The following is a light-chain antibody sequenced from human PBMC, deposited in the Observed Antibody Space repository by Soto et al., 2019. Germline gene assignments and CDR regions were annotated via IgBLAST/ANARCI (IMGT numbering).Light chain of an antibody. V-gene: IGKV3-11*01. CDR1: QSVSSD. CDR3: QQHSHLSPWT. Sequence: ILCTPSAATPSFSRGTRTTLSCRASQSVSSDFLAWYQQKPGQAPRLPIYDASNRATGIPARFSGSGSGTDFTLTISNLEPEDFAVYYCQQHSHLSPWTFGQGTKV. CDR2: DAS. J-gene: IGKJ1*01.